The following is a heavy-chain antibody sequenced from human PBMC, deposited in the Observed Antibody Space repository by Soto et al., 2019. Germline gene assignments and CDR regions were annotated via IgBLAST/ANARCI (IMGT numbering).Heavy chain of an antibody. Sequence: QVQLQESGPGLVKPSETLSLTCTVSGGSISSYYWSWIRQPPGRGLEWIGYIYYSGSTNYNPSLKSRVTISVDTSKNQLSLKLSSVTAADSAVYYCARRYGDYFDFWGQGTLVTVSS. CDR2: IYYSGST. D-gene: IGHD4-17*01. CDR3: ARRYGDYFDF. J-gene: IGHJ4*02. CDR1: GGSISSYY. V-gene: IGHV4-59*08.